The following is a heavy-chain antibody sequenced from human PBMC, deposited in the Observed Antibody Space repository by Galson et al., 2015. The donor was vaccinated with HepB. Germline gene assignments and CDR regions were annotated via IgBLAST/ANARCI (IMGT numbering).Heavy chain of an antibody. V-gene: IGHV3-64D*06. J-gene: IGHJ4*02. CDR2: ISSNGGST. CDR1: GFTLSSID. Sequence: SLRLSCAASGFTLSSIDMHWVRQAPGKGLEYVAVISSNGGSTHYAESVKGRFTISRDNSKNMLYFQMSSLRDEDTAVYYCMGWAWQLEREFDHWGQGIPVTVSS. D-gene: IGHD1-1*01. CDR3: MGWAWQLEREFDH.